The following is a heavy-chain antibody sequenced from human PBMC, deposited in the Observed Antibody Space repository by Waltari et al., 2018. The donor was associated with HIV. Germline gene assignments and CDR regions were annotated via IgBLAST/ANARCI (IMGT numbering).Heavy chain of an antibody. Sequence: EEQLVESGGGLVHPGGSLKLSCAASGFSFGDYAMNWVRQAPGKGLQWIAYISSSSLKIKFVDSVRGRFTISRDNTQNSLSLQMNNLIDEDTAKYFCARDTLNFFFGLDVWGHGTTVAVSS. J-gene: IGHJ6*02. V-gene: IGHV3-48*02. CDR2: ISSSSLKI. CDR3: ARDTLNFFFGLDV. CDR1: GFSFGDYA.